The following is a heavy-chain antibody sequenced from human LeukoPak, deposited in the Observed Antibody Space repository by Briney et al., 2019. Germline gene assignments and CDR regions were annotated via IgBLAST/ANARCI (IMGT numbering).Heavy chain of an antibody. CDR2: INPNSGGT. D-gene: IGHD3-3*01. Sequence: ASVKVSCKASGYTFTGYYMHWVRQAPGQGLEWMGWINPNSGGTNYAQKFQGRVTMTRDTSISTAYMELSRLRSEDTAVYYCARGPPGGLRFLEDPWGQGTLVTVSS. J-gene: IGHJ5*02. CDR3: ARGPPGGLRFLEDP. V-gene: IGHV1-2*02. CDR1: GYTFTGYY.